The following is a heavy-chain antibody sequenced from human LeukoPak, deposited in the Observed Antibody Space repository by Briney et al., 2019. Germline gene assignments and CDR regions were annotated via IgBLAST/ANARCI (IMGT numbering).Heavy chain of an antibody. Sequence: SQTLSLTCAISGDSVSSNSAAWNWIRQSPPRGLEWLGRTYYRSKWYNDYAVSVKSRITINPDTSKNQFSLQLNSVTPEDTAVYYCARGPYSSSSLPFDYWGQGTLVTVSS. CDR2: TYYRSKWYN. J-gene: IGHJ4*02. V-gene: IGHV6-1*01. CDR3: ARGPYSSSSLPFDY. D-gene: IGHD6-6*01. CDR1: GDSVSSNSAA.